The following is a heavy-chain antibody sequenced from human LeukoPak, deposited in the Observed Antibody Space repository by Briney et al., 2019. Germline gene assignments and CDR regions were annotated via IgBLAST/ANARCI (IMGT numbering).Heavy chain of an antibody. Sequence: GGSLSLSCVASGFAITNAWMSWVRQAPGKGLEWLGRIKSKTAGGTPDYAAPVKGRITISRDDSKSTLFLQMDSLKIEDTAMYYCATGGYRYAYSDWGQGTLVTVSS. V-gene: IGHV3-15*01. CDR1: GFAITNAW. CDR3: ATGGYRYAYSD. D-gene: IGHD5-18*01. CDR2: IKSKTAGGTP. J-gene: IGHJ4*02.